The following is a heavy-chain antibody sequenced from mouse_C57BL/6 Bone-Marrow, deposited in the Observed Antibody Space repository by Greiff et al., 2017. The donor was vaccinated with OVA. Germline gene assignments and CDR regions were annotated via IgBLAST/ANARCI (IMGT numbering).Heavy chain of an antibody. J-gene: IGHJ2*01. CDR1: GYTFTDYY. CDR2: INPYNGGT. Sequence: VQLQQSGPVLVKPGASVKMSCKASGYTFTDYYMNWVKQSHGKSLEWIGVINPYNGGTSYNQKFKGKATLTVDKSSSTAYMELNSLTSEDSAVYYCARGDDYDPYYFDYWGQGTTLTVSS. V-gene: IGHV1-19*01. D-gene: IGHD2-4*01. CDR3: ARGDDYDPYYFDY.